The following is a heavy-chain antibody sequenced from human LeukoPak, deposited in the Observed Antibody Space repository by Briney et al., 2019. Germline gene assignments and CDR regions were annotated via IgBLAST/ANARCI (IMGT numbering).Heavy chain of an antibody. CDR3: AKYGDSDAFDI. D-gene: IGHD2-21*02. Sequence: GGSLKISCKGSGYSFTSYCIGWVRRMPGKGLGGMGSIFPGDSDTRYSPSFQGQATIPADKSISPAYMQLCSMKGEDTEMYYCAKYGDSDAFDIWGQGTKVTVSS. CDR2: IFPGDSDT. CDR1: GYSFTSYC. V-gene: IGHV5-51*01. J-gene: IGHJ3*02.